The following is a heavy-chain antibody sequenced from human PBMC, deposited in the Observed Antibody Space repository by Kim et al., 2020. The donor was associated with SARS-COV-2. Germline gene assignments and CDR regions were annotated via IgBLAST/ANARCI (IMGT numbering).Heavy chain of an antibody. CDR1: GYTFTGYY. CDR3: ARGASGLELQGHWFDP. Sequence: ASVKVSCKASGYTFTGYYMHWVRQAPGQGLEWMGRINPNSGGTNYAQKFQGRVTMTRDTSISTAYMELSRLRSDDTAVYYCARGASGLELQGHWFDPWGQGTLVTVSS. CDR2: INPNSGGT. J-gene: IGHJ5*02. D-gene: IGHD1-7*01. V-gene: IGHV1-2*06.